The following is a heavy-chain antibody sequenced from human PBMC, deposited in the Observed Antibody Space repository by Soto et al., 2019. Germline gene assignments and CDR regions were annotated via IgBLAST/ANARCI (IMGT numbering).Heavy chain of an antibody. CDR1: GGSISSGGYS. CDR2: IYHSGST. Sequence: SLTCAVSGGSISSGGYSWSWIRQPPGKGLEWIGYIYHSGSTYYNPSLKSRVTISVDRSKNQFSLKLSSVTAADTAVYYCARGRAPYYYDSSGYYYSFDYWGQGTLVTVSS. V-gene: IGHV4-30-2*01. CDR3: ARGRAPYYYDSSGYYYSFDY. D-gene: IGHD3-22*01. J-gene: IGHJ4*02.